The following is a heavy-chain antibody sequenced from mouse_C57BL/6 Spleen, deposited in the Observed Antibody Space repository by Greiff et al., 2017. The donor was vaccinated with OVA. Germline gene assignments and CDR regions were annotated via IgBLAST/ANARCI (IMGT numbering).Heavy chain of an antibody. V-gene: IGHV1-59*01. D-gene: IGHD1-1*02. CDR1: GYTFTSYW. Sequence: QVQLQQPGAELVRPGPSVKLSCKASGYTFTSYWMHWVKQRPGQGLEWIGVIDPSDSYTNYNQKFKDKATLTADKSSSTAYMQLSSLTYEDSAVYYCARVMALYFDYWGQGTTLTVSS. CDR3: ARVMALYFDY. CDR2: IDPSDSYT. J-gene: IGHJ2*01.